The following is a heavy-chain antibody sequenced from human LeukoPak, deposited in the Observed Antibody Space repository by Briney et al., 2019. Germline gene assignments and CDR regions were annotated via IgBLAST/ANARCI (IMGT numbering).Heavy chain of an antibody. J-gene: IGHJ4*02. CDR3: ARDGGSGWSSAFFDH. D-gene: IGHD6-19*01. CDR1: GFMFSAYG. V-gene: IGHV3-30*03. CDR2: TSYDGGNT. Sequence: GGSLRLSCAASGFMFSAYGVHWVRQAPGKGLEWLAVTSYDGGNTYYAASVKGRFTISRDNSNNTLDLQMNSLRAEDTALYYCARDGGSGWSSAFFDHWGQGTLVTVSS.